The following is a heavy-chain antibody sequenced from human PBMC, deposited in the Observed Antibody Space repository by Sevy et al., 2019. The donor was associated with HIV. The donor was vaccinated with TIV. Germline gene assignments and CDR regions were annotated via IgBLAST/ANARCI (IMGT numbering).Heavy chain of an antibody. V-gene: IGHV3-7*03. CDR2: IKRDGSEK. CDR3: ARDCSSTKCLWGLDV. Sequence: GGPLRLSCAASGFTFSNYWMSWVRQAPGKGLEWVANIKRDGSEKYYVASVKGRFTISRDNAKNSLHLQMNSLRAEDTAVYYCARDCSSTKCLWGLDVWGQGTTVTVSS. CDR1: GFTFSNYW. J-gene: IGHJ6*02. D-gene: IGHD2-2*01.